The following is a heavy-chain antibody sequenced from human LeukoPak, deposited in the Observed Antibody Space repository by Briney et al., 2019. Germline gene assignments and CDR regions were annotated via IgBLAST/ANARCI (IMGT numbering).Heavy chain of an antibody. CDR2: INPNSGGT. Sequence: ASVKVSCKASGYTFIGYYMHWVRQAPGQGLEWMGWINPNSGGTNYAQKFQGRVTMTRDTSISTAYMELSRLRSDDTAVYYCAREGYCSSTSCYYWFDPWGQGTLVTVSS. CDR1: GYTFIGYY. V-gene: IGHV1-2*02. J-gene: IGHJ5*02. D-gene: IGHD2-2*01. CDR3: AREGYCSSTSCYYWFDP.